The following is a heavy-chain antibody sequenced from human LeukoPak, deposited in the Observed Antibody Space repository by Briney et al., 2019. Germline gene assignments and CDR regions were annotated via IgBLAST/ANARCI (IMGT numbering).Heavy chain of an antibody. V-gene: IGHV3-9*01. Sequence: GGSLRLSCAASGFTFEDYAMHWVRQAPGKGPEWVSGINWNSDIIDYADSVKGRFTISRDNAKNSLYLQMNSLRPEDTALYYCAKDSAVAGRHFDSWGQGTLVTVSS. D-gene: IGHD6-19*01. CDR2: INWNSDII. CDR1: GFTFEDYA. CDR3: AKDSAVAGRHFDS. J-gene: IGHJ4*02.